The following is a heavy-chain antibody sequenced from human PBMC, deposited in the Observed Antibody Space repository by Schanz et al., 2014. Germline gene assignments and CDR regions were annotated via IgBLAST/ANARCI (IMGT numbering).Heavy chain of an antibody. J-gene: IGHJ4*02. CDR3: AKYRGYYRVSGSYRELEY. D-gene: IGHD3-10*01. CDR2: ITGASDHI. Sequence: EVQLVQSGGGLVQPGGSLRLSCAASGFIFGSSVMAWVRQAPGKGLEWVSGITGASDHIDYAESVKGRFTISRDNSKNTLYLQMNSLRPEDTAVYYCAKYRGYYRVSGSYRELEYWGQGTLVNVSS. V-gene: IGHV3-23*04. CDR1: GFIFGSSV.